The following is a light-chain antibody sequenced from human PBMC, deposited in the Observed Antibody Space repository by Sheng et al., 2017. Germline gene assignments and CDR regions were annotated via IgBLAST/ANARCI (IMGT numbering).Light chain of an antibody. V-gene: IGLV3-9*01. J-gene: IGLJ2*01. CDR3: QVWDSGPGVV. CDR2: RDS. CDR1: NIGRKN. Sequence: SYELSQPLSVSVALGQTARITCGGNNIGRKNVALVPAKASQAPVVVMYRDSNRPSGIPERFSWLQLGEHGHPDNQQSPKAGDEADYYCQVWDSGPGVVFGGGTKLTVL.